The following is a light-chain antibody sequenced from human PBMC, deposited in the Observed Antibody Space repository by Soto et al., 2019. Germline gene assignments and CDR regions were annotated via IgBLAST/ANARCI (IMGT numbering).Light chain of an antibody. V-gene: IGKV1-33*01. CDR3: QQYDNLPRT. J-gene: IGKJ5*01. Sequence: DIPMTQSPSSLSASVGDRVTITCQASQDISNYLNWYQQKPGKAPKLLIYDASNLETGVPSRFSGSGSGTDFTFTISSLQPEDSATYFCQQYDNLPRTFGQGTRLEIK. CDR2: DAS. CDR1: QDISNY.